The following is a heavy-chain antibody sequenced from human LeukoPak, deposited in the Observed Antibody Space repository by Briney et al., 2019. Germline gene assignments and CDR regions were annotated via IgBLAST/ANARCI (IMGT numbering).Heavy chain of an antibody. V-gene: IGHV3-30*04. CDR1: GFNFKTYA. CDR3: AREDRYGATCYLDY. Sequence: GRSLRLSCAASGFNFKTYAMHWVRQAPGKGLEWLAVITYDGNNKYYADSVKGRVTLSRDNPKKTLYLQMDNLIGEDTAVYYCAREDRYGATCYLDYWGQGTLVTVSS. D-gene: IGHD4/OR15-4a*01. J-gene: IGHJ4*02. CDR2: ITYDGNNK.